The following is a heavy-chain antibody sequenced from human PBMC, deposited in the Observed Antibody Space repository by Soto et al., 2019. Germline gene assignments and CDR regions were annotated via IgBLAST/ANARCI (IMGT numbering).Heavy chain of an antibody. V-gene: IGHV3-23*01. J-gene: IGHJ4*02. D-gene: IGHD3-3*01. CDR2: ISGSGGST. Sequence: GGSLRLSCAASGFTFSSYAMSWVRQAPGKGLEWVSAISGSGGSTYYADSVKGRFTISRDNSKNTLYLQTNSLRAEDTAVYYCAKDAVLRFLEWLSHRKYYFDYWGQGTLVTVSS. CDR1: GFTFSSYA. CDR3: AKDAVLRFLEWLSHRKYYFDY.